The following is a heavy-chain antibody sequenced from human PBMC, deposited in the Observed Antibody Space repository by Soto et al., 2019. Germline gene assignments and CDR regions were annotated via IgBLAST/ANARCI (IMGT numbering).Heavy chain of an antibody. CDR3: ARQNYYDSSGYFPSP. CDR1: GYSFTSYW. J-gene: IGHJ5*02. V-gene: IGHV5-10-1*01. D-gene: IGHD3-22*01. Sequence: LGESLKISCKGSGYSFTSYWISWVRQMPGKGLEWMGRIDPSDSYTNYSPSFQGHVTISADKSISTAYLQWSSLKASDTAMYYCARQNYYDSSGYFPSPWGQGTLVTVSS. CDR2: IDPSDSYT.